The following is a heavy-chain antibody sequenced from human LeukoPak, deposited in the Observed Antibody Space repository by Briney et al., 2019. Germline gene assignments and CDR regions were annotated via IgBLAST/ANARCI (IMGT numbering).Heavy chain of an antibody. CDR3: ARVYYYDSSDLYFDP. D-gene: IGHD3-22*01. V-gene: IGHV4-39*07. J-gene: IGHJ5*02. CDR1: GGSISSSSYY. Sequence: PSETLSLTCTVSGGSISSSSYYWGWIRQPPGKGLEWIGSIYYSGSTYYNPSLKSRVTISVDTSKNQFSLKLSSVTAADTAVYYCARVYYYDSSDLYFDPWGQGTLVTVSS. CDR2: IYYSGST.